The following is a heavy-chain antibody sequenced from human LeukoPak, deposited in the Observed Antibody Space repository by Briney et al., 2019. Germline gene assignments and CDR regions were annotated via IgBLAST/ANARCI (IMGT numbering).Heavy chain of an antibody. D-gene: IGHD3-22*01. CDR1: GFTFSSYS. CDR3: VKGLVGYDSSNYRDC. CDR2: ISVSGHRT. V-gene: IGHV3-23*01. J-gene: IGHJ4*02. Sequence: PGGSLRLSCAASGFTFSSYSMSWVRQAPGKGLEWISGISVSGHRTYHAASVKGRFTISRDNSNNMVYLQMNSLRAEDTAVYYCVKGLVGYDSSNYRDCWGQGTLVTVSS.